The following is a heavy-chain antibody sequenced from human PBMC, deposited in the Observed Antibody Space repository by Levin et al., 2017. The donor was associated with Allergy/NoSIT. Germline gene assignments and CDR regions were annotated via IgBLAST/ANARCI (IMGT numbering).Heavy chain of an antibody. V-gene: IGHV5-51*01. J-gene: IGHJ4*02. CDR1: GYSFTSYW. Sequence: GESLKISCKGSGYSFTSYWIGWVRQMPGKGLEWMGIIYPGDSDTRYSPSFQGQVTISADKSISTAYLQWSSLKASDTAMYYCARLPYCSSTSCYIFDYWGQGTLVTVSS. D-gene: IGHD2-2*02. CDR3: ARLPYCSSTSCYIFDY. CDR2: IYPGDSDT.